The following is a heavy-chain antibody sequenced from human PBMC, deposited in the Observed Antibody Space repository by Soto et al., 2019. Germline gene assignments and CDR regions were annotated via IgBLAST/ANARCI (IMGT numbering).Heavy chain of an antibody. CDR3: ATSITGTTQLDY. V-gene: IGHV3-74*01. J-gene: IGHJ4*02. Sequence: GXSLTLSCGASGFTFRSYWMHCVRQAPGKGLVWVSRINSDGSYTNHADSVKGRFTISRDNAKNTLYLQMNSLRAEDTAVYYCATSITGTTQLDYWGQGTLVTVSS. CDR2: INSDGSYT. CDR1: GFTFRSYW. D-gene: IGHD1-20*01.